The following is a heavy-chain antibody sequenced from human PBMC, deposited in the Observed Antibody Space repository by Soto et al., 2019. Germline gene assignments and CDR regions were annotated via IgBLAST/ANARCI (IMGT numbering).Heavy chain of an antibody. Sequence: SETLSLTCIVSGESISSSSYYWGWIRQPPGKGLEWIGSIYYSGRTYYNPSFKSRVTISIDTSKHQFSLKLSSVTATDTAVYYCARQRKTVVTKDYFDHWGQGALVTVSS. V-gene: IGHV4-39*01. J-gene: IGHJ4*02. CDR1: GESISSSSYY. CDR3: ARQRKTVVTKDYFDH. D-gene: IGHD2-21*02. CDR2: IYYSGRT.